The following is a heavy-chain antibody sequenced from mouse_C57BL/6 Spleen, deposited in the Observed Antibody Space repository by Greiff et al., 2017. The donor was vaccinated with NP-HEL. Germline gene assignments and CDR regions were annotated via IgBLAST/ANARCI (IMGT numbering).Heavy chain of an antibody. Sequence: EVQLQQSGPGMVKPSQSLSLTCTVTGYSITSGYDWHWIRHFPGNKLEWMGYISYSGSTNYNPSLKSRISITHDTSKNHFFLKLNSVTTEDTATYYCAREGYGNDWYFDVWGTGTTVTVSS. CDR3: AREGYGNDWYFDV. CDR1: GYSITSGYD. J-gene: IGHJ1*03. D-gene: IGHD1-1*01. CDR2: ISYSGST. V-gene: IGHV3-1*01.